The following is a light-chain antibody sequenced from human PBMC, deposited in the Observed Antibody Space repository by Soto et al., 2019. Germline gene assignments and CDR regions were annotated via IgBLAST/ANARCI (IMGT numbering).Light chain of an antibody. CDR2: GAS. V-gene: IGKV3-20*01. J-gene: IGKJ5*01. CDR3: QQYGSSLIT. CDR1: QSVSSSY. Sequence: EIGLTQSPRTLSLSPGERATLSCRASQSVSSSYLAWYQQKPGQAPRLLIYGASSRATGIPDRFSGSGSGTDFTLTISRLQPEDFAMYYCQQYGSSLITFGQGTRLEIK.